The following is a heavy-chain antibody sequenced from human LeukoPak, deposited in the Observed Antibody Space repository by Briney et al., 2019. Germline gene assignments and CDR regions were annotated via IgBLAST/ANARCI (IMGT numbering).Heavy chain of an antibody. V-gene: IGHV3-33*01. CDR1: GFTFSSYG. J-gene: IGHJ6*03. CDR2: IWYDGSNK. D-gene: IGHD3-3*01. CDR3: ARGRVWSGIFNYMDV. Sequence: SGGSLRLSCAASGFTFSSYGMHWVRQAPGKGLEWVAVIWYDGSNKYYADSVKGRFTISRDNSKNTLYLQMNSLRAEDTAVYYCARGRVWSGIFNYMDVWGKGTTVTVSS.